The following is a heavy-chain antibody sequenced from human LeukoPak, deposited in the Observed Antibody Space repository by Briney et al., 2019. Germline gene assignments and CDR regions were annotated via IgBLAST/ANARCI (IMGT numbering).Heavy chain of an antibody. CDR1: GYSFTGYW. J-gene: IGHJ4*02. Sequence: GESLKISCKGSGYSFTGYWIGWVRQMPGKGVEWMGNIYPGDSDTRYSPSFQGQVTISADKSITTAYLQWSSLKASDTAIYYCARLYGDYHFDYWGQGTLVTVSS. V-gene: IGHV5-51*01. CDR2: IYPGDSDT. D-gene: IGHD4-17*01. CDR3: ARLYGDYHFDY.